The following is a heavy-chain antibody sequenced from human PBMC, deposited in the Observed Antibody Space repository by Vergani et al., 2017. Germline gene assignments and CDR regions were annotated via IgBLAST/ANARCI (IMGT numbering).Heavy chain of an antibody. D-gene: IGHD6-13*01. CDR3: ATGIAAADAYYYYYMDV. J-gene: IGHJ6*03. V-gene: IGHV1-69*04. CDR2: IIPILGIA. CDR1: GGTFSSYA. Sequence: QVQLVQSGAEVKKPGSSVKVSCKASGGTFSSYAISWVRQAPGQGLEWMGRIIPILGIANYAQKFQGRVTITADKSTGTAYMGPSSVRSEDTAVYYCATGIAAADAYYYYYMDVWGKGTTVTVSS.